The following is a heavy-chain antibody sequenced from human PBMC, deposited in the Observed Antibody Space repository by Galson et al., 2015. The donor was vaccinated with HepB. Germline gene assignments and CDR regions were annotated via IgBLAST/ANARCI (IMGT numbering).Heavy chain of an antibody. V-gene: IGHV3-15*01. D-gene: IGHD4-17*01. Sequence: SLRLSCAASGFTFTKAWMSWFRQTPGKGLEWVGRIKSKTDGGTANYATPVKGRFTISRDDSQSMLFLQLSSLKIEDTAVYYCTTGSLYTETTAEDVWGQGTTVTVSS. CDR3: TTGSLYTETTAEDV. CDR2: IKSKTDGGTA. J-gene: IGHJ6*02. CDR1: GFTFTKAW.